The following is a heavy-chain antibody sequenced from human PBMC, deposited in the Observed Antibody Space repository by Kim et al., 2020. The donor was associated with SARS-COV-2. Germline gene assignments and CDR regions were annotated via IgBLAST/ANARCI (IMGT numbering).Heavy chain of an antibody. CDR3: AKDSGAWVRCWFDP. D-gene: IGHD3-16*01. V-gene: IGHV3-30*02. Sequence: AVSQEGRFTISSDNSKNTLYLQMNSLGAEDTAVYYCAKDSGAWVRCWFDPWSQGTLVTVSS. J-gene: IGHJ5*02.